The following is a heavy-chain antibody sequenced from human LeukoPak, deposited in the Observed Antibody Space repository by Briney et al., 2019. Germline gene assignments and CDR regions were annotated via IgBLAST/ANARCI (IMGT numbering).Heavy chain of an antibody. Sequence: PSETLSLTCTVSGYSISSGYYWGWIRQPPGKGLEGIGSIYHSGSTYYNPSLKSRVTISVDTSKNQFSLKLSSGTAADTAVYYCARGLTTVTTSPNWYFDLWGRGTLVTVSS. CDR1: GYSISSGYY. J-gene: IGHJ2*01. V-gene: IGHV4-38-2*02. CDR2: IYHSGST. CDR3: ARGLTTVTTSPNWYFDL. D-gene: IGHD4-17*01.